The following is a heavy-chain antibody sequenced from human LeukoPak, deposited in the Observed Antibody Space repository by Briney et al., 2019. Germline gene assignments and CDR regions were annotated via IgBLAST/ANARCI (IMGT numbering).Heavy chain of an antibody. CDR1: GYTFSDYN. J-gene: IGHJ4*03. CDR3: ARPTSSGWYSH. V-gene: IGHV3-48*01. D-gene: IGHD6-19*01. Sequence: GGSLRLSCAASGYTFSDYNMNWVRQAPGKGLEWVSYITGSGSTIFYADSVKGRFTISRDNVKNSLYLQMNSLRAEDTAVYYCARPTSSGWYSHWGQGTVVTVSS. CDR2: ITGSGSTI.